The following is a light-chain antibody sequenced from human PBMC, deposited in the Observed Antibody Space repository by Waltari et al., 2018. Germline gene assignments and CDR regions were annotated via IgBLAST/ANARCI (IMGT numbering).Light chain of an antibody. Sequence: VSVSLGQTVRITSQGDTLSDYYPNWYQQKPGQAPLLGIYGNDNRPSGIPDRFSGSRSENTGALTITGVQAEDEADYYCNSRDSSGTRVLFGGGTKLTVL. CDR3: NSRDSSGTRVL. V-gene: IGLV3-19*01. CDR2: GND. J-gene: IGLJ2*01. CDR1: TLSDYY.